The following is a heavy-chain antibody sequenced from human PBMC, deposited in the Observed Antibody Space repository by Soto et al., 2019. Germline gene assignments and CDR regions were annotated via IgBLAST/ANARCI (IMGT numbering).Heavy chain of an antibody. CDR2: ISGSGGST. J-gene: IGHJ4*02. CDR1: GFTFSSYA. CDR3: AKDRDYGSDFDY. Sequence: EVQLLESGGGSVQPGGSLRLSCAASGFTFSSYAMSWVRQAPGKGLEWVSAISGSGGSTHYADSVKGRFTISRDNSKNTLYLQMNSLRAEDTAVYYCAKDRDYGSDFDYWGQGTLVTVSS. V-gene: IGHV3-23*01. D-gene: IGHD4-17*01.